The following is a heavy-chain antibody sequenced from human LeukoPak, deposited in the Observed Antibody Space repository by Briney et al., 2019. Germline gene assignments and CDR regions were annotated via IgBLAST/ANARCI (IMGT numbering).Heavy chain of an antibody. CDR2: ITGNNGNT. J-gene: IGHJ4*02. V-gene: IGHV1-18*01. CDR3: ARDIYLGYYDSSGFYYGPFDY. Sequence: GASVTVSCKPSGYSFSGYGISWVRQAPGQGLEWMGWITGNNGNTNYAPSLQGRVIMTKDTSTSTAYMELRSLRSDDTAVYYCARDIYLGYYDSSGFYYGPFDYWGQGTLVTVSS. D-gene: IGHD3-22*01. CDR1: GYSFSGYG.